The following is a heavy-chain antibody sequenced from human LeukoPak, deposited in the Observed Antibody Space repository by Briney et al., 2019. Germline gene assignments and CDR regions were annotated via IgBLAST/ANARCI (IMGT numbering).Heavy chain of an antibody. J-gene: IGHJ4*02. CDR3: GRDAGIEVAANRLVFDY. Sequence: PSETLSLTRTVSGGSISINNYYWGWIRPPPGKGLEWIGGVYYSGSTNYNPSFKSRRLTLSLATSKNQFSLKLSFVSAADAAVYYCGRDAGIEVAANRLVFDYWGQGTLVTVSS. D-gene: IGHD6-19*01. CDR1: GGSISINNYY. V-gene: IGHV4-39*02. CDR2: VYYSGST.